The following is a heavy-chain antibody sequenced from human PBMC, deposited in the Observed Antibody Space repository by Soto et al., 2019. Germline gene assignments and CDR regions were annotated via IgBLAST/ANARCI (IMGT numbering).Heavy chain of an antibody. D-gene: IGHD3-10*01. Sequence: EVQLVESGGGLIQPGGSLRLSCAVSGFTVSNNYMSWVRQAPGKGLEGVSVIYSGGYTAYGDSVKGRFTISRDNSKKTPSPQMNSLRPDDPSVFYGAPHPGGGGYWGQGTLVTVSS. V-gene: IGHV3-53*01. CDR1: GFTVSNNY. J-gene: IGHJ4*02. CDR2: IYSGGYT. CDR3: APHPGGGGY.